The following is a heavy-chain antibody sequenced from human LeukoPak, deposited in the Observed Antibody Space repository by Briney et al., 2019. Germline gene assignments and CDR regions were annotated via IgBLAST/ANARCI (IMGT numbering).Heavy chain of an antibody. D-gene: IGHD5-12*01. V-gene: IGHV3-74*01. CDR2: INSDGRST. CDR1: GFTFSRYW. Sequence: GSLRLSCVASGFTFSRYWMHWVRQAPGKGLVWVSRINSDGRSTNYADSVKGRFSISRDNAENTLYLQMNSLRAEDTAVYYCASRTFHSDYTSAWYFDLWGRGTLVTVSS. CDR3: ASRTFHSDYTSAWYFDL. J-gene: IGHJ2*01.